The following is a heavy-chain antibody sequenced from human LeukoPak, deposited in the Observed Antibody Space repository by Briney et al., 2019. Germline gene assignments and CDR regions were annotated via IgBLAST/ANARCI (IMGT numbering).Heavy chain of an antibody. J-gene: IGHJ4*02. CDR3: ARVRWGGLYYFDY. Sequence: GGSLRLSCAVSGFTFSSYSMNWVRQAPGKGLEWVSYISRSSSTIHYADSVKGRFTISRDNAKNSLYLQMNSLRAEDTAVYYCARVRWGGLYYFDYWGQGTLVTVSS. V-gene: IGHV3-48*01. CDR2: ISRSSSTI. CDR1: GFTFSSYS. D-gene: IGHD3-16*01.